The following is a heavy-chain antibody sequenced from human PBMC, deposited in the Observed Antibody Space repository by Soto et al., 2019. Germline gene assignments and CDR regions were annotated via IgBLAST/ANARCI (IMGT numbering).Heavy chain of an antibody. V-gene: IGHV1-46*01. CDR2: INPSGGST. Sequence: ASVKVSCKASGYTFTSYGISWVRQAPGQGLEWMGIINPSGGSTSYAQKFQGRVTMHRDTSTSTVYMELSRLRSEDTAVYYCARVGRSSGYYYGYWGQGTPVTVS. D-gene: IGHD3-22*01. CDR3: ARVGRSSGYYYGY. J-gene: IGHJ4*02. CDR1: GYTFTSYG.